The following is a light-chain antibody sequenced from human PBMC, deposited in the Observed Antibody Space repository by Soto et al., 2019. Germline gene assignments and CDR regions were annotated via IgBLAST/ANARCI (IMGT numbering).Light chain of an antibody. CDR1: SSNIGARYD. Sequence: QSVLTQPPSVSGAPGQRVTISCTGSSSNIGARYDVHWYQQLPGTAPKLLIYGSSNRPSGVPDRFSGSKSGTSASLAITGLQAEDEADYYCQSYDSSLSAVVFGGGTKLTVL. CDR3: QSYDSSLSAVV. J-gene: IGLJ2*01. V-gene: IGLV1-40*01. CDR2: GSS.